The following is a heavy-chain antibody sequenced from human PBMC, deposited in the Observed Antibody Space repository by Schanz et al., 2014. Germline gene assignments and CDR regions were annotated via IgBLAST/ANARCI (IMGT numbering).Heavy chain of an antibody. CDR3: VRELSGGTFDY. CDR1: GYSFTGYY. J-gene: IGHJ4*02. Sequence: QVLLVQSGAEVKQPGASVKVSCKASGYSFTGYYMNWVRQAPGQGLEWMGWINPSSGGTNYAQKFQGRVTMTRDTSSTTAYMELNSLRSDDTAVYYCVRELSGGTFDYWGQGALVTVSS. D-gene: IGHD1-1*01. V-gene: IGHV1-2*02. CDR2: INPSSGGT.